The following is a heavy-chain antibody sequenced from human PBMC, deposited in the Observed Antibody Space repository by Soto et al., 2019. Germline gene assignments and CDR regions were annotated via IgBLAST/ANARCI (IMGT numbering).Heavy chain of an antibody. D-gene: IGHD6-19*01. CDR3: ARDRAWSSFDY. CDR1: GFTVSSNY. Sequence: GGSLRLSCAASGFTVSSNYMSWVRQAPGKGLEWVSVMYSGGRTYYADSVKDRFIISRDHSKNSLFLRMDSLRVEDTALYYCARDRAWSSFDYWGQGTQVTVSS. J-gene: IGHJ4*02. CDR2: MYSGGRT. V-gene: IGHV3-66*01.